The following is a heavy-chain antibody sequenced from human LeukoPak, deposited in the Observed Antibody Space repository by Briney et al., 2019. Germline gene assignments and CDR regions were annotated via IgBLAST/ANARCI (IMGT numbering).Heavy chain of an antibody. D-gene: IGHD3-3*01. Sequence: SETLSLTCSLSGVSINYYYWTWIRQSPGKGLEWIGYIHNSGGTNYNPSLQSRVTLSVDTSKNQFSLKLSSVTAADTAVYYCARVRYLEWLSSYYFDYWGQGALVTVS. V-gene: IGHV4-59*01. CDR1: GVSINYYY. J-gene: IGHJ4*02. CDR2: IHNSGGT. CDR3: ARVRYLEWLSSYYFDY.